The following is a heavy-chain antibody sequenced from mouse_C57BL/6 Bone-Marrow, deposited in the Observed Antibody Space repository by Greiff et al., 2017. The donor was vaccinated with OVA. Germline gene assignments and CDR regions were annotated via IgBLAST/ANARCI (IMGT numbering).Heavy chain of an antibody. J-gene: IGHJ4*01. Sequence: QVQLQQSGAELVMPGASVKLSCKASGYTFTRYWMHWVKQRPGQGLEWIGEIDPSDGYTNSNQKFKGKATLTVAKSTSPAYMQLRTLASEDSAVDYCARGAFMDYWGQGTSVTVSS. CDR2: IDPSDGYT. CDR1: GYTFTRYW. CDR3: ARGAFMDY. D-gene: IGHD6-1*01. V-gene: IGHV1-69*01.